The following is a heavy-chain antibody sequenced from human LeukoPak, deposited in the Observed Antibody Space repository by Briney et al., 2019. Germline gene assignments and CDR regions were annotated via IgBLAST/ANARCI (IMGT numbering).Heavy chain of an antibody. CDR2: INHSGST. CDR3: ARRGYDFWRGQPWFDP. CDR1: GGSFSGYY. D-gene: IGHD3-3*01. Sequence: SETLSLTCAVYGGSFSGYYRSWIRQPQGKGLEWIGEINHSGSTNYNPSLKSRVIISVDTTKKHSSLKLSSVTAADTAVYYCARRGYDFWRGQPWFDPWGQGTLVTVSS. J-gene: IGHJ5*02. V-gene: IGHV4-34*01.